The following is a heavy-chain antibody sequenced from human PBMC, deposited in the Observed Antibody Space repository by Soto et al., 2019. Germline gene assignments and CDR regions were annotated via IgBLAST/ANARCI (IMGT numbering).Heavy chain of an antibody. D-gene: IGHD1-26*01. CDR2: FDPEDGET. Sequence: ASVKVSCKVSGYTLTELSMHWVRQAPGKGLEWMGGFDPEDGETIYAQKFQGRVTMTEDTSTDTAYMELSSLRSEDTAVYYCATAFTSGSYQDTYYFDYWGQGTLVTVSS. J-gene: IGHJ4*02. CDR1: GYTLTELS. CDR3: ATAFTSGSYQDTYYFDY. V-gene: IGHV1-24*01.